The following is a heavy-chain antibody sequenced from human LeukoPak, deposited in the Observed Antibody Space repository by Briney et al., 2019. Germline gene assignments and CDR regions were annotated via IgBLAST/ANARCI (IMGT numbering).Heavy chain of an antibody. J-gene: IGHJ4*02. D-gene: IGHD4-17*01. V-gene: IGHV4-39*01. Sequence: SETLSLTCTVSGGSFSSYYWGWIRQPPGKGLEWIGSIYYSGSTYYNPSLKSRVTISVDTSKNQFSLKLSSVTAADTAVYYCARVTHDYGDYVGYWGQGTLVTVSS. CDR1: GGSFSSYY. CDR2: IYYSGST. CDR3: ARVTHDYGDYVGY.